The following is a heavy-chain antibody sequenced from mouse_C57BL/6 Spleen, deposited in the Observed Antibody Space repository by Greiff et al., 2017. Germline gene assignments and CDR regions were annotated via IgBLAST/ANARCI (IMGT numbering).Heavy chain of an antibody. Sequence: VQLQQSGPELVKPGASVKISCKASGYTFTDYYMNLVKQSHGKSLEWIGDLNPNNGGTSYNQKFKGKATLTVAKSSSTAYMELRSLTSEDSAVYYCARIYYDNYGYAMDYWGQGTSVTVSS. CDR3: ARIYYDNYGYAMDY. V-gene: IGHV1-26*01. D-gene: IGHD2-1*01. J-gene: IGHJ4*01. CDR1: GYTFTDYY. CDR2: LNPNNGGT.